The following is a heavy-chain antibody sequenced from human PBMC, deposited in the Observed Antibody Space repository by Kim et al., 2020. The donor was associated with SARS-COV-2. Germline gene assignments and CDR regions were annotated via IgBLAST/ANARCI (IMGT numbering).Heavy chain of an antibody. CDR2: IYHSGKA. D-gene: IGHD5-12*01. Sequence: SQTLALTCAVSGVSISSTDDSWSWIRQPPGKGLEWIGYIYHSGKAFYNPSLKSRVAMSVDTSVDQFSLRLSSVTAADTAVYYCARDRGYGHHDSWGQGTLVTVSS. J-gene: IGHJ4*02. CDR1: GVSISSTDDS. V-gene: IGHV4-30-2*01. CDR3: ARDRGYGHHDS.